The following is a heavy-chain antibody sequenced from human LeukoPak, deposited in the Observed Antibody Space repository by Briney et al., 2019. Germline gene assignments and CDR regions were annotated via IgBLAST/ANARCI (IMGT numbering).Heavy chain of an antibody. CDR1: GFTFSSYS. CDR3: ARDRRQAIGWFDP. CDR2: ISSSSSTI. V-gene: IGHV3-48*01. Sequence: GGSLRLSCAASGFTFSSYSMKWVRQAPGKGLEWVSYISSSSSTIYYADSVKGRFTISRDNAKNSLYLQMNSLRAEDTAVYYCARDRRQAIGWFDPWGQGTLVTVSS. J-gene: IGHJ5*02.